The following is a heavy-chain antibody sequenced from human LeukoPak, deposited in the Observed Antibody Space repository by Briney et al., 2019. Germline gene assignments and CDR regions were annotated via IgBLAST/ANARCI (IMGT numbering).Heavy chain of an antibody. V-gene: IGHV4-31*03. CDR1: GGSISSGGYY. Sequence: PSETLSLTCTVSGGSISSGGYYWSWIREHPGKGLEWIGYIYYSGSTYYNPSLKSRVTISVDTSKNQFSLKLSSVTAADTAVYYCARDGSSGYYSRFDPWGQGTLVTVSS. CDR3: ARDGSSGYYSRFDP. D-gene: IGHD3-22*01. J-gene: IGHJ5*02. CDR2: IYYSGST.